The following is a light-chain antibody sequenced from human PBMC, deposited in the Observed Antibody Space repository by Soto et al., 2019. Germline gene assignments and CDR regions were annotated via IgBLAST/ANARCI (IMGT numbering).Light chain of an antibody. CDR2: SAS. CDR1: QSISTY. V-gene: IGKV1-39*01. Sequence: DIPVYHTPADLSASVIKTGTIAFRASQSISTYLNWYQQEPGKAPKLLIYSASNLQSGVQSRFSGSGSGTDFTLTISRLQPEDFAPYYCQQTVNTSSIRFGQGTRLEIK. J-gene: IGKJ5*01. CDR3: QQTVNTSSIR.